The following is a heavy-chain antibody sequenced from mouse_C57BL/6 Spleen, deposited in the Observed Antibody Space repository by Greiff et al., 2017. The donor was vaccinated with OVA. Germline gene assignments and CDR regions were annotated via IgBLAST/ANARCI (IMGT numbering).Heavy chain of an antibody. V-gene: IGHV5-4*01. D-gene: IGHD2-4*01. J-gene: IGHJ3*01. CDR1: GFTFSSYA. Sequence: EVQLVESGGGLVKPGGSLKLSCAASGFTFSSYAMSWVRQTPEKRLEWVATISDGGSYTYYPANVKGRFTISRDNAKNNLYLQMSHLKSANTAMYYCARVLGDYDPFAYWGQGTMVTVSA. CDR2: ISDGGSYT. CDR3: ARVLGDYDPFAY.